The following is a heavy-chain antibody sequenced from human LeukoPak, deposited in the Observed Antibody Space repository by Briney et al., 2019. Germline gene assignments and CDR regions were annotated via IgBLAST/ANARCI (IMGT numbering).Heavy chain of an antibody. V-gene: IGHV3-30*02. J-gene: IGHJ4*02. D-gene: IGHD6-25*01. CDR2: IRDDGSIK. CDR3: ARDRHIAAAGYYFDY. Sequence: GGSLRLSCAASGFTFSAYGMHWVRQAPGKGLEWVAFIRDDGSIKYYADSVKGRFTISRDNSKNTLYLQMNSLRVEDTAVYYCARDRHIAAAGYYFDYWGQGTLVTVSS. CDR1: GFTFSAYG.